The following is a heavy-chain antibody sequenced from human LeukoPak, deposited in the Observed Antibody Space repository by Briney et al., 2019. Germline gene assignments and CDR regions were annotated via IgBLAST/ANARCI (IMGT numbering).Heavy chain of an antibody. CDR3: ARHAKPAHSFDY. Sequence: SETLSLTCIVSDGSISNYFWSWIRQPPGKGLGWIGYIYYSGSTNYNPSLKSRVTISVDTSKNQFSLRLSSVTAADTAVYYCARHAKPAHSFDYWGQGTLVTVSS. V-gene: IGHV4-59*08. CDR2: IYYSGST. CDR1: DGSISNYF. J-gene: IGHJ4*02.